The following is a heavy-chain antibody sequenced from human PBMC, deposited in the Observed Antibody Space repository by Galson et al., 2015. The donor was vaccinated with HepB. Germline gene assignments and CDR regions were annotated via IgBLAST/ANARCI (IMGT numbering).Heavy chain of an antibody. CDR2: INPSGGST. CDR3: ARGDFRSGYSAYYFDF. V-gene: IGHV1-46*01. Sequence: SVKVSCKASGYTFTNYYMHWVRQAPGQGLEWMGIINPSGGSTSYAQKFQGRVTMTGDTSTSIVYMELSSLRSEDTAVYYCARGDFRSGYSAYYFDFWGQGTLVTVSS. D-gene: IGHD3-3*01. J-gene: IGHJ4*02. CDR1: GYTFTNYY.